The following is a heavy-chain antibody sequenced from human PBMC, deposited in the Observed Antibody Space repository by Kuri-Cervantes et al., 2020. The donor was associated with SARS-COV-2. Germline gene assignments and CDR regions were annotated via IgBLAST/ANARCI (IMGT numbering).Heavy chain of an antibody. J-gene: IGHJ4*02. D-gene: IGHD5-18*01. CDR3: ARGYSLIDY. CDR2: IYHSGST. V-gene: IGHV4-4*02. Sequence: GSLRLSCAVSGGSISSSNWWSWVRQPPGKGLEWIGEIYHSGSTNYNPSLKSRVTISLDKSKNQFSLKLSSVTAADTAVYYCARGYSLIDYWGQGTLVTVSS. CDR1: GGSISSSNW.